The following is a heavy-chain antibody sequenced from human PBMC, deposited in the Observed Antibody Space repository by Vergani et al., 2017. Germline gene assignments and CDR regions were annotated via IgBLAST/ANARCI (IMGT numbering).Heavy chain of an antibody. D-gene: IGHD3-3*01. Sequence: EVQLVESGGGLVQPGGSLRLSCAASGFTFSSYWMSWVRQAPGKGLEWVANIKQDGSEKYYVDSVKGRFTISRDNAKNSLYLQMNSLRAEDTAVYYCARDRRDFWSGYLHYYYYYGMDVWGQGTTVTVSS. J-gene: IGHJ6*02. CDR1: GFTFSSYW. CDR3: ARDRRDFWSGYLHYYYYYGMDV. V-gene: IGHV3-7*01. CDR2: IKQDGSEK.